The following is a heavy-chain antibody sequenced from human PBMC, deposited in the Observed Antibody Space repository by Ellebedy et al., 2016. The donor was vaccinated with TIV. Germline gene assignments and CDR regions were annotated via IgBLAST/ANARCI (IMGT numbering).Heavy chain of an antibody. CDR1: GFTFSTYP. V-gene: IGHV3-30*04. J-gene: IGHJ4*02. Sequence: GGSLRLXXAASGFTFSTYPMHWVRQAPGKRLEWVALISYDGRKEYYADSVKGRFSISRDNSKNTLYLQMNSLRAEDTAVYYCAREEVAAYFDYWGQGTLVTVSS. CDR2: ISYDGRKE. D-gene: IGHD2-15*01. CDR3: AREEVAAYFDY.